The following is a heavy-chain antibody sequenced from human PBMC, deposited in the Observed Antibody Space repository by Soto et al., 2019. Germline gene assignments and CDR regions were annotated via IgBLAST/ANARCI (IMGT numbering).Heavy chain of an antibody. D-gene: IGHD4-17*01. CDR3: AKDYSYGDYGDY. CDR2: ISYDGSNK. CDR1: GFTFSSYG. Sequence: GGSLRLSCAASGFTFSSYGMHWVRQAPGKGLEWVAVISYDGSNKYYADSVKGRFTISRDNSKNTLYLQMNSLRAEDTAVYYCAKDYSYGDYGDYWGQGTLVT. J-gene: IGHJ4*02. V-gene: IGHV3-30*18.